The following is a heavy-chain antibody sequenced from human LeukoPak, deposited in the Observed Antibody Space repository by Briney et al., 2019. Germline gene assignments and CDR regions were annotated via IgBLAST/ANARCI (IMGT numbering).Heavy chain of an antibody. V-gene: IGHV1-69*05. CDR1: GGTFSSYA. D-gene: IGHD1-1*01. CDR2: IIPTFGTA. CDR3: ARGTLGYWFDP. Sequence: ASVKVTCKASGGTFSSYAISWVRQAPGQGLEWMGRIIPTFGTANYAQKFQGRVTITTDESTSTAYMELSSLRSEDTAVYYCARGTLGYWFDPWGQGTLVTVSS. J-gene: IGHJ5*02.